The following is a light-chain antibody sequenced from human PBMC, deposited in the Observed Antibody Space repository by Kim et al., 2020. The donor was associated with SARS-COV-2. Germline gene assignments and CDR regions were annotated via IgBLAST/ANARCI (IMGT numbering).Light chain of an antibody. V-gene: IGKV3-20*01. CDR1: QSVSSSY. CDR3: QQYGSSYS. Sequence: EIVLTQSPGTLSLPPGERATLSCRASQSVSSSYLAWFQQKPGQAPRLLIYGASSRATGIPDRFSGSGSGTDFTLTISRLEPEDVAVYYCQQYGSSYSFGQGTKLEIK. J-gene: IGKJ2*01. CDR2: GAS.